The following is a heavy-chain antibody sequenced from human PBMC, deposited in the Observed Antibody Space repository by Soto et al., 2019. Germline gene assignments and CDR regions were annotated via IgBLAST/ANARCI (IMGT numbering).Heavy chain of an antibody. V-gene: IGHV4-31*03. J-gene: IGHJ6*02. CDR2: IYSSGST. Sequence: QVQLQESGPGLVKPAQTLSLRCTVSGGSISSRDYYWSWIRQHPEKGLEWIGSIYSSGSTYYNPSLKSRVTMSLDTSMNEFSLKLTSVTAADTAVYYCARDKGGAALKGSGMDVWGQGTTVTVSS. CDR1: GGSISSRDYY. D-gene: IGHD3-10*01. CDR3: ARDKGGAALKGSGMDV.